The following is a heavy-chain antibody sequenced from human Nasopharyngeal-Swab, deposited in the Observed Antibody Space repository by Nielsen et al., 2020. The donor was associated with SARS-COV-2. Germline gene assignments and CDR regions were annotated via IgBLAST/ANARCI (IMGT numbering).Heavy chain of an antibody. CDR3: ARVYCSSTSCFYGMDV. CDR2: MNPNSGNT. D-gene: IGHD2-2*01. V-gene: IGHV1-8*03. CDR1: GYTFTSYD. J-gene: IGHJ6*02. Sequence: ASVKVSCKASGYTFTSYDINWVRQATGQGLEWMGWMNPNSGNTGHAQKFQGRVTITRNTSISTAYVELSSLRSEDTAVYYCARVYCSSTSCFYGMDVWGQGTTVTVSS.